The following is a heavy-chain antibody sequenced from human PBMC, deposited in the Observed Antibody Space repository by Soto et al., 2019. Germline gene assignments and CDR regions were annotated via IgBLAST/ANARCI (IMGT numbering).Heavy chain of an antibody. V-gene: IGHV3-33*01. J-gene: IGHJ6*02. D-gene: IGHD3-10*01. CDR3: ARGIPMVRGVTYYYYGMDV. CDR2: IWYDGSNK. Sequence: QVQLVESGGGVVQPGRSLRLSCAASGFTFSSYGMHWVRQAPGKGLEWVAVIWYDGSNKYYADSVKGRFTISRDNSKNTLYLQMNSLRAEDTAVYYCARGIPMVRGVTYYYYGMDVWGQGTTVTVSS. CDR1: GFTFSSYG.